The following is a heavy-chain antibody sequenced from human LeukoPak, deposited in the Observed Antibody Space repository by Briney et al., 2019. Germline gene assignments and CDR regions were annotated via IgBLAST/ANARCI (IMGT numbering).Heavy chain of an antibody. V-gene: IGHV3-15*01. CDR3: AKRGSGWSPG. CDR1: GFTFHNAW. D-gene: IGHD6-19*01. J-gene: IGHJ4*02. CDR2: IKSQTNGGTT. Sequence: PGGSLRLSCAASGFTFHNAWMTWVRQAPGKGLEWVGRIKSQTNGGTTDYAAPVTGRFTISRDNSKNTLYLQMNSLRAEDTAVYYCAKRGSGWSPGWGQGTLVTVSS.